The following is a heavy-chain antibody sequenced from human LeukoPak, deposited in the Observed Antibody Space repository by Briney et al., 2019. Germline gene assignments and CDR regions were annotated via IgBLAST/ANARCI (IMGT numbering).Heavy chain of an antibody. Sequence: GGSLRLSCTVSGFTVSSNSMSWVRQAPGKGLEWVSFIYSDNTHYSDSVKGRFTISRDNSKNTLYLQMNSLRAEDTAVYYCAKLLGAYDSSGYDSGYYFDYWGQGILVTVSS. D-gene: IGHD3-22*01. CDR3: AKLLGAYDSSGYDSGYYFDY. CDR1: GFTVSSNS. J-gene: IGHJ4*02. V-gene: IGHV3-53*01. CDR2: IYSDNT.